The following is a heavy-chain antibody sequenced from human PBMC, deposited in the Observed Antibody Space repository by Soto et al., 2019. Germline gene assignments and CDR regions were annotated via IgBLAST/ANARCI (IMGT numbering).Heavy chain of an antibody. V-gene: IGHV4-31*03. CDR2: IYYSGST. CDR3: ARTPSGYCSGGSCYDNWFDP. D-gene: IGHD2-15*01. J-gene: IGHJ5*02. CDR1: GGSISSGGYY. Sequence: QVQLQESGPGLVKPSQTLSLTCTVSGGSISSGGYYWSWIRQHPGKGLEWIGYIYYSGSTYYNPSPKSRVTLSVGTFKNHFSLKLSSVTAADTAVYYCARTPSGYCSGGSCYDNWFDPWGQGTLVTVSS.